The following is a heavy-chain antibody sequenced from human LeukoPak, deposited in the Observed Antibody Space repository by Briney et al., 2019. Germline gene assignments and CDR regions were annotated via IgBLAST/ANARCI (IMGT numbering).Heavy chain of an antibody. V-gene: IGHV3-30*04. J-gene: IGHJ3*01. D-gene: IGHD3-22*01. Sequence: GGSLRLSCASPGFIFSDYAMNWLRQAPGKGLEWVAVIYSDGGKKYYTACVKGRLSISRDNSKNTLYLQMNSLRAEDTALFYCASNITMIVGTAFDVWGQGSMVTVSS. CDR2: IYSDGGKK. CDR3: ASNITMIVGTAFDV. CDR1: GFIFSDYA.